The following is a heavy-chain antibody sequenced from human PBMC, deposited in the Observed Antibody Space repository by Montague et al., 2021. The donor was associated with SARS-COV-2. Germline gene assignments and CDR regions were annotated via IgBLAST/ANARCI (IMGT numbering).Heavy chain of an antibody. Sequence: SETLSLTCTVSGDSISSSGYYWGWIRQPPGKGLEWIATIYYSGNDYYNRSLKSRVTISVDTSKSQFSLKLNAVTAADTAVYYCAGLLFPATGSLNGFYFDFWGQGALVTVSS. CDR2: IYYSGND. CDR1: GDSISSSGYY. D-gene: IGHD6-13*01. CDR3: AGLLFPATGSLNGFYFDF. V-gene: IGHV4-39*01. J-gene: IGHJ4*02.